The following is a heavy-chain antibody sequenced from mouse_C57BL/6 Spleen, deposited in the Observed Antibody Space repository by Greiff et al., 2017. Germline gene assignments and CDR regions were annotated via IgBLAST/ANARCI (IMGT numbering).Heavy chain of an antibody. V-gene: IGHV5-17*01. CDR1: GFTFSDYG. CDR3: ARQQLDGSNFDH. CDR2: ISSGSSTI. J-gene: IGHJ2*01. D-gene: IGHD2-3*01. Sequence: LVESGGGLVKPGGSLKLSCAASGFTFSDYGMHWVRQAPEKGLEWVAYISSGSSTIYYADTVKGRCTISRDNAKNTLFLQMTSLRSEDTAMYYCARQQLDGSNFDHWGQGTTLTVSS.